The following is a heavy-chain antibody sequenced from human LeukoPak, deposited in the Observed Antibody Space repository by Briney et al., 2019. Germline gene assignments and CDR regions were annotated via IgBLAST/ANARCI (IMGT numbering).Heavy chain of an antibody. J-gene: IGHJ4*02. CDR3: AKGGGTNSWYRRDN. CDR1: GFTFSSYA. CDR2: INGGGDST. V-gene: IGHV3-23*01. Sequence: PGGSLRLSCAASGFTFSSYAMRWVRQAPRKGLEWVSSINGGGDSTYYADSVKGRFTISRDNSKNTLDLQMNSLRAEDTAVYYCAKGGGTNSWYRRDNWGQGTLVTVSS. D-gene: IGHD6-13*01.